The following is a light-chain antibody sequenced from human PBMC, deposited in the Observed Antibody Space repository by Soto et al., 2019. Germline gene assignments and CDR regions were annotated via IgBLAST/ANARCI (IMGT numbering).Light chain of an antibody. V-gene: IGKV1-5*01. CDR2: DAS. CDR3: QQYNSYLST. Sequence: DIQMTQSPSTLSASVGDRVTITCRASQSSSSWLAWYQQKPGKAPKLLIYDASSLESGVPSRFSGSGSGTEFTLTVSSLQPDDFATYYCQQYNSYLSTFGPGTKVDIK. CDR1: QSSSSW. J-gene: IGKJ3*01.